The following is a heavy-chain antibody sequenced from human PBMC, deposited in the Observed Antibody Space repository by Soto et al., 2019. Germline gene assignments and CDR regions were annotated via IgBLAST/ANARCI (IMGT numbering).Heavy chain of an antibody. Sequence: WTWIRQSPRKGLEWIGYIYYSGSTDYNPSLRGRLAISIDTSKNQFSLRLNSMTAADTAVYYCAGRDCSGTNCYYLDYYYMDVWGKGTTVTVSS. V-gene: IGHV4-59*08. D-gene: IGHD2-2*01. J-gene: IGHJ6*03. CDR2: IYYSGST. CDR3: AGRDCSGTNCYYLDYYYMDV.